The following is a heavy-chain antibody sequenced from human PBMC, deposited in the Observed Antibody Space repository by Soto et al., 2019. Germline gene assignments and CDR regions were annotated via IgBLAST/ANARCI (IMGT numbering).Heavy chain of an antibody. CDR2: ISSGTTYR. D-gene: IGHD5-18*01. V-gene: IGHV3-21*01. Sequence: DVQLVESGGGLVKPGGSLRLSCAASGFSFTSCTMHWVRQAPGKGLEWVSSISSGTTYRYYADSLKGRLTISRDDAKNTLYLQMDSLRADDTSVYFCARGDTALSWGQGTLVTVSS. CDR3: ARGDTALS. CDR1: GFSFTSCT. J-gene: IGHJ4*02.